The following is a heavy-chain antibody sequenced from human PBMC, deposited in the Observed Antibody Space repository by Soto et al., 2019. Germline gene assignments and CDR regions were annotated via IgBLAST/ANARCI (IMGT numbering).Heavy chain of an antibody. CDR3: ARAAGGGYYGDY. CDR2: ISSSGSTT. CDR1: RFTFSDYY. J-gene: IGHJ4*02. D-gene: IGHD3-22*01. Sequence: QVQLVESGGGLFKPGGSLRLSFAASRFTFSDYYMSWIRQAPGKGLEWVSYISSSGSTTYYADSVKGRFTISRDNAKKSLYLQMNSLRAEDKAVYYCARAAGGGYYGDYWGQGTLVTVSS. V-gene: IGHV3-11*01.